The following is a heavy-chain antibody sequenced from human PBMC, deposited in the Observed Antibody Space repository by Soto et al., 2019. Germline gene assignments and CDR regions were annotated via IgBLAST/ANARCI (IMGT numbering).Heavy chain of an antibody. CDR2: ISGRGGVT. CDR1: GFTFRNQD. CDR3: AKHRQFRSYYESAGHYND. V-gene: IGHV3-23*01. J-gene: IGHJ4*02. Sequence: EVQLLESGGGLVQPGGSLRLTCVGSGFTFRNQDMRWVRQAPGKGLEWVSGISGRGGVTYYADSVKGRFTISRDNSKNTLYLQMNNLRDNDTAVYYCAKHRQFRSYYESAGHYNDWGQGTLVTVSS. D-gene: IGHD3-22*01.